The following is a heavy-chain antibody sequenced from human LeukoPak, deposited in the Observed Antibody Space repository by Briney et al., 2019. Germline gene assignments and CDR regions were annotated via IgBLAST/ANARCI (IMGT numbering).Heavy chain of an antibody. V-gene: IGHV3-23*01. J-gene: IGHJ3*02. CDR2: ISGSGGGT. CDR1: GFTFSNYA. D-gene: IGHD3-22*01. Sequence: GGSLRLSCTASGFTFSNYAMNWVRQAPGKGLEWVSGISGSGGGTYYADSVKGRFTISRDNSKNTLYLQMNSLRAEDTAVYYCAKGYYDSMYDAFDIWGQGTMVTVSS. CDR3: AKGYYDSMYDAFDI.